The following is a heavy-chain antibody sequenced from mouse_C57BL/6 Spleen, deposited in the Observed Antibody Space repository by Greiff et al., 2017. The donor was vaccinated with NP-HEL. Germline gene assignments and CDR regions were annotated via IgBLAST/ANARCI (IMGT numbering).Heavy chain of an antibody. D-gene: IGHD1-1*01. CDR2: IHPNSGST. J-gene: IGHJ1*03. Sequence: QVQLQQPGAELVKPGASVKLSCKASGYTFTSYWMHWVKQRPGQGLEWIGMIHPNSGSTNYNEKFKSKSTLTVDKSSSTAYMQLSSLTSEDSAVYYGAPLGYGSSYGYFDVWGTGPTVTASS. V-gene: IGHV1-64*01. CDR3: APLGYGSSYGYFDV. CDR1: GYTFTSYW.